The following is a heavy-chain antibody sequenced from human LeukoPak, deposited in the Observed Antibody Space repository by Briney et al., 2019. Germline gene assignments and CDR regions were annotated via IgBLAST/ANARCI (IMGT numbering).Heavy chain of an antibody. CDR3: ARFEIVRAPAGNKPDY. J-gene: IGHJ4*02. CDR2: ISWNSGSI. D-gene: IGHD6-19*01. V-gene: IGHV3-9*01. CDR1: GFTFDDYA. Sequence: PGRSLRLSCAASGFTFDDYAMHWVRQAPGKGLEWVSGISWNSGSIGYADSVKGRFTISRDNAKNSLYLQMNSLRAEDTAVYYCARFEIVRAPAGNKPDYWGQGTLVTVSS.